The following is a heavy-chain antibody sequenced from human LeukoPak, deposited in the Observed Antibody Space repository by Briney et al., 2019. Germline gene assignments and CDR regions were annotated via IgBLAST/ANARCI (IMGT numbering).Heavy chain of an antibody. J-gene: IGHJ4*02. D-gene: IGHD6-13*01. CDR3: TREGITATADY. CDR1: GFSFSSYW. Sequence: GGSLRLSCAASGFSFSSYWMSWVRQAPGKGLEWVANIKQDGSEKYYVDSVKGRFTISRDNAKNSLCLQLNSLRAEDTAVYYCTREGITATADYWGQGTLVTVSS. V-gene: IGHV3-7*01. CDR2: IKQDGSEK.